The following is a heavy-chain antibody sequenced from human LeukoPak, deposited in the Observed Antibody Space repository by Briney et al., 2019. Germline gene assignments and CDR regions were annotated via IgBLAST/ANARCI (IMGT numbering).Heavy chain of an antibody. CDR3: ATDLLYDSSGYRVDY. J-gene: IGHJ4*02. Sequence: ASVKVSCKVSGYTPTELSMHWVRQAPGKGLEWMGGFDPEDGETIYAQKFQGRVTMTEDTSTDTAYMELSSLRSEDTAVYYCATDLLYDSSGYRVDYWGQGTLVTVSS. D-gene: IGHD3-22*01. CDR2: FDPEDGET. V-gene: IGHV1-24*01. CDR1: GYTPTELS.